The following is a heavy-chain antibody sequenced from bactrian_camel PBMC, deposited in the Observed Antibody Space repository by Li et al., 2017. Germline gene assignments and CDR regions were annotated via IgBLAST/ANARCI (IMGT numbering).Heavy chain of an antibody. D-gene: IGHD1*01. J-gene: IGHJ4*01. CDR2: IHRDSGGT. V-gene: IGHV3S68*01. CDR3: AARAGDCGMKFAVGPYDY. CDR1: GLRNKWDC. Sequence: PLVESVGGSVEAGGSLSLSCAVSGLRNKWDCLGWFRQAPGKEREGVATIHRDSGGTYYADSVKGRFTISKDNAKNELYLEMTSLKPDDTAIYYCAARAGDCGMKFAVGPYDYWGQGTQVTVS.